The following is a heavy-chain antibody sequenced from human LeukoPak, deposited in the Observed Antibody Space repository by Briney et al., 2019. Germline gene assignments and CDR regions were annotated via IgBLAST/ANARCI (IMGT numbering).Heavy chain of an antibody. D-gene: IGHD2-15*01. CDR2: IKSKTDGGTT. CDR1: GFTFSNAW. J-gene: IGHJ4*02. V-gene: IGHV3-15*01. Sequence: GGSLRLSCAASGFTFSNAWMSWVRQAPGKGLEWVGRIKSKTDGGTTDYAAPVKGRFTISRDDSKNTLYLQMNSQKTEDTAVYYCTTSAYCSGGSCYYFDYWGQGTLVTVSS. CDR3: TTSAYCSGGSCYYFDY.